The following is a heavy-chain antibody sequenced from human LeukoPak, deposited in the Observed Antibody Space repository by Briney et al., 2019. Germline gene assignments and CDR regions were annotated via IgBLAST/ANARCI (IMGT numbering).Heavy chain of an antibody. D-gene: IGHD4-17*01. CDR3: ARLVVYGAVGDHFDY. J-gene: IGHJ4*02. V-gene: IGHV4-39*01. Sequence: PSETLSLTCTVSGGSISSSSYYWGWIRQPPGKGLEWIGSIYYHENTYYNSSLKSRVTMSVDTSKNQFSLKLNSVTAADTAVYFCARLVVYGAVGDHFDYWGQGTLVTVSS. CDR2: IYYHENT. CDR1: GGSISSSSYY.